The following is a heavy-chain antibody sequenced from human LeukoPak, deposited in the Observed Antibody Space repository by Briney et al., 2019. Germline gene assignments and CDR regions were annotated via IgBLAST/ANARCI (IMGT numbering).Heavy chain of an antibody. CDR3: ARYGDYSLGGMDV. J-gene: IGHJ6*02. D-gene: IGHD4-17*01. Sequence: GASVKVSCTASGGTFSSYAISWVRQAPGQGLEWMGRIIPILGIANYAQKFQGRVTITADKSTSTAYMELSSLRSEDTAVYYCARYGDYSLGGMDVWGQGTTVTVSS. CDR2: IIPILGIA. CDR1: GGTFSSYA. V-gene: IGHV1-69*04.